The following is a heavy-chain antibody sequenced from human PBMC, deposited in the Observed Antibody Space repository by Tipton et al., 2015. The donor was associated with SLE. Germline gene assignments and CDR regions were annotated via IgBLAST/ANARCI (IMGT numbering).Heavy chain of an antibody. Sequence: LRLSCTVSGGSISSDYWSWIRQPPGKGLEWIGYIYYSGFTDYNPSLKSRVTMSLDTSKNQFSMKMSSVTAADTAVYYCARYSLTNWHLDLWGRGTLVTVSS. V-gene: IGHV4-59*13. CDR3: ARYSLTNWHLDL. J-gene: IGHJ2*01. CDR1: GGSISSDY. CDR2: IYYSGFT. D-gene: IGHD2-15*01.